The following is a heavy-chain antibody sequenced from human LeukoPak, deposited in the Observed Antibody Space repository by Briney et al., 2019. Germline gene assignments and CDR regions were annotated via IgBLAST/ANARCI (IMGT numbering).Heavy chain of an antibody. V-gene: IGHV3-30*18. Sequence: GGSLRLSCAASGFTFSSYGMHWVRQAPGKGLEWVAVISYDGSNKYYADSVKGRFTISRDNSKNTLYLQMNSLRSEDTAVYYCAKIIIAAGVGYWGQGTLVTVSS. CDR3: AKIIIAAGVGY. CDR1: GFTFSSYG. J-gene: IGHJ4*02. CDR2: ISYDGSNK. D-gene: IGHD6-13*01.